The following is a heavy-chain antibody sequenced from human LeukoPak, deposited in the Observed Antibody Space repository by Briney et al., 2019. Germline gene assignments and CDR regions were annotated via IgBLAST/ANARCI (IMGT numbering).Heavy chain of an antibody. Sequence: SETLSLTCTVSGGSMSSSSFYWGWIRQPPGKGLEWIGSMYYSGSTYYNPSLKSRVTTSVDTSKSQFSLKLSSVTAADTAVYYSARHDTSSYSEHFDYWGQGTLVTVSS. CDR2: MYYSGST. J-gene: IGHJ4*02. V-gene: IGHV4-39*01. CDR1: GGSMSSSSFY. CDR3: ARHDTSSYSEHFDY. D-gene: IGHD2-15*01.